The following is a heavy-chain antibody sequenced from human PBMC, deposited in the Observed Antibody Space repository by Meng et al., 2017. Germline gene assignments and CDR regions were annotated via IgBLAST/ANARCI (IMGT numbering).Heavy chain of an antibody. J-gene: IGHJ4*02. CDR3: ARGGGYSYGFGSIDY. V-gene: IGHV4-34*01. D-gene: IGHD5-18*01. CDR2: INHSGST. CDR1: GGSFSGYY. Sequence: QVHLQQWGAGMLKPAGTLSPTCAFYGGSFSGYYWSWIRQPPGKGLEWIGEINHSGSTNYNPSLKSRVTVSVDTSKNQFSLKLSSVTAADTAVYYCARGGGYSYGFGSIDYWGQGTLVTVSS.